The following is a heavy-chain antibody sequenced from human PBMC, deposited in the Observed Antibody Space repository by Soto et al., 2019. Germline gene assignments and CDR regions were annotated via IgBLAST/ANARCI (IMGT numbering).Heavy chain of an antibody. Sequence: EVQLVESGGGLVQPGGSLRLSCAASGFTFSSYSMNWVRQAPGKGLEWVSYISSSSSTIYYADSVKGLFTISRDNAKNSLYLQMNSLRAEDTAVYYCVRVIAAAGVQGFDPWGQGTLVTVSS. CDR3: VRVIAAAGVQGFDP. D-gene: IGHD6-13*01. CDR2: ISSSSSTI. V-gene: IGHV3-48*01. J-gene: IGHJ5*02. CDR1: GFTFSSYS.